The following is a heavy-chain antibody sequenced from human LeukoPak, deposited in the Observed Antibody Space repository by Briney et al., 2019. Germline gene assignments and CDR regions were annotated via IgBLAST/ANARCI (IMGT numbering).Heavy chain of an antibody. Sequence: SETLSLTCAVYGGSFSGYYWSWIRQPPGKGLEWIGEINHSGSTNYNPSLKSRVTISVDTSKNQFSLNLSSVTAADTAVYYCARRQRSSSSDYFDYWGQGTLVTVSS. CDR2: INHSGST. V-gene: IGHV4-34*01. D-gene: IGHD6-6*01. CDR1: GGSFSGYY. J-gene: IGHJ4*02. CDR3: ARRQRSSSSDYFDY.